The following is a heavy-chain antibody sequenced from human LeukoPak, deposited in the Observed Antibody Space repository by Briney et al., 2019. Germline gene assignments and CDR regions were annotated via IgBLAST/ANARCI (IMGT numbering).Heavy chain of an antibody. CDR2: INPSDGST. J-gene: IGHJ4*02. Sequence: ASVKVSCKASGYTFTSYYMHWVRQAPGQGLEWMGIINPSDGSTTYAQRFQGRVTLTRDTSTSTVYMELSSLRSEDTAVYYCARHQGAGEYPFDYSGQGTLVTVSS. V-gene: IGHV1-46*01. D-gene: IGHD2/OR15-2a*01. CDR3: ARHQGAGEYPFDY. CDR1: GYTFTSYY.